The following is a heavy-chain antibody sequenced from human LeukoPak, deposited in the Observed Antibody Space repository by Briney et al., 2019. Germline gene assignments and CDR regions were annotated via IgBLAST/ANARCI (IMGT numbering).Heavy chain of an antibody. V-gene: IGHV3-23*01. CDR3: AKGASPDYYGSGRFDF. J-gene: IGHJ5*01. D-gene: IGHD3-10*01. CDR1: GFTFSNYV. Sequence: QPGGSLRLSCAASGFTFSNYVMSWVRQAPGKGLQWVSSSSGSGGSTYYADSVKGRFTISRDSSKKTVYLQMNSLRDEDTAVYFCAKGASPDYYGSGRFDFWGQGILVTVSS. CDR2: SSGSGGST.